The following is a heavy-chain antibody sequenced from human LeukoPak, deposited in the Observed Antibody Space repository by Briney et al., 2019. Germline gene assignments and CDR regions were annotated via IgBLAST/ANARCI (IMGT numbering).Heavy chain of an antibody. CDR1: GFKFSSYS. CDR2: ISSSSSYI. V-gene: IGHV3-21*01. Sequence: GGSLRLSCAASGFKFSSYSMKWVRQAPGKGLEWVSFISSSSSYIYYADSLKGRFTISRDNAKNSLYLQMNSLRAEDTAVYYCAKEGTTVTPNWFDPWGQGTLVTVSS. J-gene: IGHJ5*02. CDR3: AKEGTTVTPNWFDP. D-gene: IGHD4-17*01.